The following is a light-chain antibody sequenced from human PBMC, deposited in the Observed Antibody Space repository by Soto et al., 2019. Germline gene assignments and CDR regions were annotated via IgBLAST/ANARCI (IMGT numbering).Light chain of an antibody. CDR1: QGIKNW. Sequence: DIQITQSPSYFSSSVLERFTITCRASQGIKNWLAWYQQKPGKAPNLLIYTGSSLQSGVPSRFSGSGSGTDFTLTINSLQPEDFATYYCQQAASFPITFGQGTRLETK. CDR3: QQAASFPIT. V-gene: IGKV1-12*01. J-gene: IGKJ5*01. CDR2: TGS.